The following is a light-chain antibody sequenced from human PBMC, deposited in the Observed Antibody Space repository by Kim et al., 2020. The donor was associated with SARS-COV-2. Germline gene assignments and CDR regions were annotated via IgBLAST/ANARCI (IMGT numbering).Light chain of an antibody. CDR1: SLRSYY. Sequence: SSELTQDPAVSVALGQTVRITCQGDSLRSYYASWYQQKPGQAPVLVIYGKNNRPLGIPDRFSGSSSGNTASLTITGAQAEDEADYYCNSRDSSGNHYVFG. V-gene: IGLV3-19*01. CDR3: NSRDSSGNHYV. J-gene: IGLJ1*01. CDR2: GKN.